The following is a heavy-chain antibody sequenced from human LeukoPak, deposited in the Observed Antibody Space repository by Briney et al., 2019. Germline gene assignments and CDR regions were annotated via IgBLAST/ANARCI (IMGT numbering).Heavy chain of an antibody. CDR2: INHSGST. CDR3: ARGRAPRNYYYYYYMDV. D-gene: IGHD4/OR15-4a*01. V-gene: IGHV4-34*01. Sequence: PSETLSLTCAVYGGSFSGYCWSWIRQPPGKGLEWIGEINHSGSTNYNPSLKSRVTISVDTSKNQFSLKLSSVTAADTAVYYCARGRAPRNYYYYYYMDVWGKGTTVTVSS. CDR1: GGSFSGYC. J-gene: IGHJ6*03.